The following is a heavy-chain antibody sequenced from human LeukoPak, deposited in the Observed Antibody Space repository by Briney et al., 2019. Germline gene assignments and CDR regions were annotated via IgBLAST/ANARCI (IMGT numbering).Heavy chain of an antibody. Sequence: SETLSLTCTVSGGSINSYSWSWIRQPPGKGLEWIGFFYYSGNTNYNPSLKSRVTISVDTSKNQFSLNLSSVTAADTAVYYCARRGYSYGYAFDYWGQGTLVTVSS. CDR3: ARRGYSYGYAFDY. D-gene: IGHD5-18*01. CDR2: FYYSGNT. J-gene: IGHJ4*02. CDR1: GGSINSYS. V-gene: IGHV4-59*08.